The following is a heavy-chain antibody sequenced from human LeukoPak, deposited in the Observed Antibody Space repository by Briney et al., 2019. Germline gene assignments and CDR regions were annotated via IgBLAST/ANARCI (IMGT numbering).Heavy chain of an antibody. J-gene: IGHJ6*02. D-gene: IGHD6-13*01. CDR3: ARESGQQLVRYYYYGMDV. V-gene: IGHV1-46*01. CDR1: GGTFSSYA. Sequence: ASVKVSCKASGGTFSSYAISWVRQAPGQGLEWMGIINPSGGSTSYAQKFQGRVTMTRDTSTSTVYMELSSLRSEDTAVYYCARESGQQLVRYYYYGMDVWGQGTTVTVSS. CDR2: INPSGGST.